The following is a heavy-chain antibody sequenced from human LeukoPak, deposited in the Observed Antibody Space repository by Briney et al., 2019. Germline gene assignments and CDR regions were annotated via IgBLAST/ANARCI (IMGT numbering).Heavy chain of an antibody. Sequence: SETLSLTCTVSGGSISSYYWSWIRQPPGKGLEWIGYIYDSGSTNYNPSLKSRVTISVDTSKNQCSLKLSSVTAADTAVYYCARSDDYYYYGMDVWGQGTTVTVSS. J-gene: IGHJ6*02. D-gene: IGHD3-3*01. CDR1: GGSISSYY. CDR2: IYDSGST. CDR3: ARSDDYYYYGMDV. V-gene: IGHV4-59*01.